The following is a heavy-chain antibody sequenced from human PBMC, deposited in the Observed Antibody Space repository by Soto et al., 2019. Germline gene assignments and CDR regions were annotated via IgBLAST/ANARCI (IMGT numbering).Heavy chain of an antibody. Sequence: SYQCRIRQPPGKGLEWIGSIYYSGSTYYNPSVKSRATISVDTSKNQSPLRLSSLTAAVTALFYCAREDSYGVHWSVSCVQVTLVTHSS. CDR3: AREDSYGVHWSVS. CDR1: SY. J-gene: IGHJ5*01. CDR2: IYYSGST. V-gene: IGHV4-39*01. D-gene: IGHD5-18*01.